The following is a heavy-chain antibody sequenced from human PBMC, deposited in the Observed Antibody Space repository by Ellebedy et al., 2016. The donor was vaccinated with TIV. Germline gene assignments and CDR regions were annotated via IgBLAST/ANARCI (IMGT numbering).Heavy chain of an antibody. Sequence: GESLKISCAASGFTFSSYGMHWVRQAPGKGLEWVAVIWYDGSNKYYADSVKGRFTISSDNSKNTLYLQMNSLRAEDTAVYYCARGIAVAGDAFDIWGQGTMVTVSS. CDR1: GFTFSSYG. V-gene: IGHV3-33*01. D-gene: IGHD6-19*01. CDR2: IWYDGSNK. CDR3: ARGIAVAGDAFDI. J-gene: IGHJ3*02.